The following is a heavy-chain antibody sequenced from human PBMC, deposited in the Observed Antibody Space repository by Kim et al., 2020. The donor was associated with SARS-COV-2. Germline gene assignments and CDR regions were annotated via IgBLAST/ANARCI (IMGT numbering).Heavy chain of an antibody. D-gene: IGHD6-19*01. J-gene: IGHJ4*02. CDR1: GGSISSSSYY. Sequence: SETLSLTCTVSGGSISSSSYYWGWIRQPPGMGLEWIGSIYYSGSTYYNPYLKSRVTISVDTSKNQFSLKLSSVTAADTAVYYCARRGGGWYGFDYWGQGTLVTVSS. CDR2: IYYSGST. V-gene: IGHV4-39*01. CDR3: ARRGGGWYGFDY.